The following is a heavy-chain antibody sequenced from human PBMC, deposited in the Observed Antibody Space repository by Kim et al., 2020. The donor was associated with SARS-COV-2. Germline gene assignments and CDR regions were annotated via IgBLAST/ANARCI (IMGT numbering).Heavy chain of an antibody. Sequence: VEGRFTISRDNSKNTLYLQMNSLRAEDTAVYYCAKVRITMIVVPPVPPDYWGQGTLVTVSS. J-gene: IGHJ4*02. CDR3: AKVRITMIVVPPVPPDY. D-gene: IGHD3-22*01. V-gene: IGHV3-30*02.